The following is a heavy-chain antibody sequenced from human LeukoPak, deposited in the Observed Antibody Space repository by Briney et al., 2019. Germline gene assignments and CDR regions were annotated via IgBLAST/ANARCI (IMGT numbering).Heavy chain of an antibody. V-gene: IGHV1-46*01. CDR3: ARESTKAYNWFDP. J-gene: IGHJ5*02. Sequence: ASVKVSCKASGYTFTSYYTHWVRQAPGQGLEWMGIINPSGGSTSYAQKFQGRVTMTRDTSTSTVYMELSSLRSEDTAVHYCARESTKAYNWFDPWGQGTLVTVSS. D-gene: IGHD2-2*01. CDR1: GYTFTSYY. CDR2: INPSGGST.